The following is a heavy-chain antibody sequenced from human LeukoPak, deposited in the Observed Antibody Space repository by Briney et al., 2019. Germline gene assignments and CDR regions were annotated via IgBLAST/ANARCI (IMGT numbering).Heavy chain of an antibody. J-gene: IGHJ1*01. CDR3: ARDTGQPTFRRMTTVTTSAPFQH. D-gene: IGHD4-17*01. Sequence: PSETLSLTCAVSGGSISSGSYYWSWIRQPAGKGLEWVGRIYTSGSTNYNPSLKSRVTISVDKSKNQFSLKLSSVTAADTAVYYCARDTGQPTFRRMTTVTTSAPFQHWGQGTLVTVSS. CDR2: IYTSGST. V-gene: IGHV4-61*02. CDR1: GGSISSGSYY.